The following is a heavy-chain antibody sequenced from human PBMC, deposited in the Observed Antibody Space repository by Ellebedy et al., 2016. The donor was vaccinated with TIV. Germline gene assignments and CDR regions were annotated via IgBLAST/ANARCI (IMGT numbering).Heavy chain of an antibody. CDR1: GDSMSTYY. D-gene: IGHD2-21*02. CDR2: VSYTGST. J-gene: IGHJ4*02. CDR3: AARWGRGYFDF. Sequence: SETLSLTCTVSGDSMSTYYWSWIRQPPGGDLEWIGDVSYTGSTTYNASLTNRVTMSVDTSKNQFALKMTSVTAADTAVYYCAARWGRGYFDFWGQGTLVTVSS. V-gene: IGHV4-59*01.